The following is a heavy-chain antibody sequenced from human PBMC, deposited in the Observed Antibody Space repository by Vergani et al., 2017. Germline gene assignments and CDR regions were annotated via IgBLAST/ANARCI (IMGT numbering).Heavy chain of an antibody. CDR2: FSPYNHKT. V-gene: IGHV1-18*04. CDR1: GYTFVNHP. Sequence: QAQLGQSDSEVKKPGDSLTLSCKTSGYTFVNHPITWVRQAPGQGLEWMGWFSPYNHKTLYSQKVEGRVTMTSDTSSSTVFLELRRLTSDDTAIYYCARSQMATNDFDLWGRGTLVTVSS. CDR3: ARSQMATNDFDL. D-gene: IGHD5-24*01. J-gene: IGHJ4*02.